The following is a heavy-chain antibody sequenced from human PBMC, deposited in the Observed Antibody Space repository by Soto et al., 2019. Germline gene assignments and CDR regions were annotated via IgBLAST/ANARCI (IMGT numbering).Heavy chain of an antibody. CDR1: GGTFNSYV. Sequence: QVKLVQSGAEVKKPGSSVKVSCKASGGTFNSYVISWVRQAPGQGLQCMGGIIPMSGKANYARNFQGRVTITADESRSTVYMELSRLRSEDTAVYYCAIGWNDFPHWGQGTLVPVSS. CDR2: IIPMSGKA. D-gene: IGHD1-1*01. V-gene: IGHV1-69*01. J-gene: IGHJ4*02. CDR3: AIGWNDFPH.